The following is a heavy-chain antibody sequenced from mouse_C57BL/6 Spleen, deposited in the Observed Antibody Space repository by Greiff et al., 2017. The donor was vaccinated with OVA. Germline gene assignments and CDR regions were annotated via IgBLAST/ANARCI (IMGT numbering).Heavy chain of an antibody. J-gene: IGHJ3*01. D-gene: IGHD2-14*01. V-gene: IGHV8-12*01. CDR3: ARMGGTAWCAY. CDR1: GFSLSTSGMG. Sequence: QVTLKVSGPGILQSSQTLSLTCSFSGFSLSTSGMGVSWLRQPSGKGLEWLAHIYWDDDKRYTPSLKSRLTISKDTSRNQVFLKITRVDTAETATDYCARMGGTAWCAYWGQGTLVTVSA. CDR2: IYWDDDK.